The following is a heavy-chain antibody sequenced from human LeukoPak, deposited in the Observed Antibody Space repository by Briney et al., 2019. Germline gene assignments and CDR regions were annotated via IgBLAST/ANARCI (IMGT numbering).Heavy chain of an antibody. CDR2: IYHSGST. Sequence: PSETLSLTCTVSGGSISSYYWSWIRQPPGKGLEWIGSIYHSGSTYYNPSLKSRVTVSVDTSKNQFSLKLSSVTAADTAVYYCARQIRWLRYWFDPWGQGTLVTVSS. J-gene: IGHJ5*02. CDR1: GGSISSYY. V-gene: IGHV4-59*04. D-gene: IGHD5-12*01. CDR3: ARQIRWLRYWFDP.